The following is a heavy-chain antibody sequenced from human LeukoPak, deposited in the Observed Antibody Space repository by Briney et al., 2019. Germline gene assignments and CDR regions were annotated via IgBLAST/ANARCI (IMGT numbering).Heavy chain of an antibody. V-gene: IGHV1-18*01. CDR2: ISAYNGNT. D-gene: IGHD6-13*01. Sequence: ASVKVSCKASGYTFTSYGISWVRQAPGQGLEWMGWISAYNGNTNYAQKLQGRVTMTTDTSTSTAYMELRSLRSEDTAVYYCARATAAAGGYYYYMDVWGKGTTVTVSS. CDR3: ARATAAAGGYYYYMDV. J-gene: IGHJ6*03. CDR1: GYTFTSYG.